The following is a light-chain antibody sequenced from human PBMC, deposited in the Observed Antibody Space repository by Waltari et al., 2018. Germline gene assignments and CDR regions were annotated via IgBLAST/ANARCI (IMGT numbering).Light chain of an antibody. CDR1: QSVSSSY. CDR2: GAS. CDR3: QQYGSSPYT. J-gene: IGKJ2*01. Sequence: EIVLTQSPGTLSLSPGERATLSCRDSQSVSSSYLAWYQQKPGQAPRLLIYGASSRATGIPDRFSGSGSGTDFTHTISRLEPEDFAVYYCQQYGSSPYTFGQGTKLEIK. V-gene: IGKV3-20*01.